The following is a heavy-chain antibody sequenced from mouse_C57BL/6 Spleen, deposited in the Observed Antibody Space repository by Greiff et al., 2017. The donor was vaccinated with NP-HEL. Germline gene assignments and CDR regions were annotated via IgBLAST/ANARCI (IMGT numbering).Heavy chain of an antibody. D-gene: IGHD1-1*01. Sequence: EVQGVESGGGLVKPGGSLKLSCAASGFTFSSYAMSWVRQTPEKRLEWVATISDGGSYTYYPDNVKGRFTISRDNAKNNLYLQMSHLKSEDTAMYYCARDRATTVVDPYWYFDVWGTGTTVTVSS. CDR1: GFTFSSYA. V-gene: IGHV5-4*01. J-gene: IGHJ1*03. CDR2: ISDGGSYT. CDR3: ARDRATTVVDPYWYFDV.